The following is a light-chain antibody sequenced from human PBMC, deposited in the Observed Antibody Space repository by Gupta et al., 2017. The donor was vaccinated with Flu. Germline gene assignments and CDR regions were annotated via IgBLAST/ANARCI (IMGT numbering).Light chain of an antibody. CDR2: RAS. CDR3: QVWNSSTYV. J-gene: IGLJ1*01. V-gene: IGLV3-9*01. Sequence: SYELTQPLSLLVPLGQTARITCGGNHIGSKNVHWYQQKPGQAPVLVIYRASNRPSGIPERFSGSNSGNTATLTISRAQAGDETDYYCQVWNSSTYVFGTGTKVTVL. CDR1: HIGSKN.